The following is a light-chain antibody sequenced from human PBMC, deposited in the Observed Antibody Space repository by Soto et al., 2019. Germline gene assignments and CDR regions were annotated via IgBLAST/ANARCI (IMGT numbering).Light chain of an antibody. CDR2: DAS. J-gene: IGKJ1*01. Sequence: QMTQSPSTLSASAGDTVTITCRASQSISSLFAWYQQKPGKAPKLLIYDASSLKSGVPSRFSGSGSGKEFTLTISSLHPDDFATYYCQQYNSYPPTFGQGTKVDI. CDR3: QQYNSYPPT. V-gene: IGKV1-5*01. CDR1: QSISSL.